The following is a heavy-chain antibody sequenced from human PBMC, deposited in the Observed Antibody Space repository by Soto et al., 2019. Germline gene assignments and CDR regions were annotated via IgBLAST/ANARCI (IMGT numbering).Heavy chain of an antibody. CDR1: GFTFSGYS. V-gene: IGHV3-48*02. J-gene: IGHJ4*02. Sequence: GGSLRLSCAASGFTFSGYSVNWVRQAPGKGLEWVSYISSGSKTIYYAESVKGRFTVSRDNARNSQYLQMNSLRDEDTAVYYCAREDILGVRSFDYWGQGTLVTVYS. D-gene: IGHD3-9*01. CDR3: AREDILGVRSFDY. CDR2: ISSGSKTI.